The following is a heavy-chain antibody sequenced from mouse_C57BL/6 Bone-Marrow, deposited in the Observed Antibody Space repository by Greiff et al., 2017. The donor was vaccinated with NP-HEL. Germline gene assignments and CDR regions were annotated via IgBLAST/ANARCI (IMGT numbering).Heavy chain of an antibody. CDR3: TRGRYFDV. J-gene: IGHJ1*03. V-gene: IGHV1-15*01. CDR2: IDPETGGT. CDR1: GYTFTDYE. Sequence: VQLQESGAELVRPGASVTLSCKASGYTFTDYEMHWVKQTPVHGLEWIGAIDPETGGTAYNQKFKGKAILTADKSSSTAYMELRSLTSEDSAVYYCTRGRYFDVWGTGTTVTVSS.